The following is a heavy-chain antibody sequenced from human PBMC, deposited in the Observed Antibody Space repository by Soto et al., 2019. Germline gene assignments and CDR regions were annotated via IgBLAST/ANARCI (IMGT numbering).Heavy chain of an antibody. V-gene: IGHV4-59*01. CDR2: IYYSGST. CDR3: ARVDYGDYSY. Sequence: PSETLSLTCTVSGVSISSYYWSWIRQPPGKGLEWIGYIYYSGSTNYNPSLKSRVTMSLDTSKNQFSLKLSSVTAADSAVYYCARVDYGDYSYWGQGTLVTVSS. CDR1: GVSISSYY. J-gene: IGHJ4*02. D-gene: IGHD4-17*01.